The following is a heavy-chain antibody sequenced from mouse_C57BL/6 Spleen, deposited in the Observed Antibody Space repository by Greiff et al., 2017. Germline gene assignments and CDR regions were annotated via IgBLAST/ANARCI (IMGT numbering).Heavy chain of an antibody. J-gene: IGHJ2*01. CDR1: GFTFSSYA. CDR3: TRDGTVGFDY. CDR2: ISSGGDYT. V-gene: IGHV5-9-1*02. D-gene: IGHD1-1*01. Sequence: EVKLVESGEGLVKPGGSLKLSCAASGFTFSSYAMSWVRQTPEKRLEWVAYISSGGDYTYYADTVKGRVTISRDNARNTLYLQMSSLKSEVAAMYYCTRDGTVGFDYWGQGTTLTVSS.